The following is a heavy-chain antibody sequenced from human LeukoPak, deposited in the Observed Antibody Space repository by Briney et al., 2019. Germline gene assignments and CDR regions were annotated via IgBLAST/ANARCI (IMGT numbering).Heavy chain of an antibody. CDR3: AKDIELTPFDY. CDR1: GFIFSSYG. Sequence: GGSLRLSCAASGFIFSSYGMEWVRQAPGKGLEWVTLIRDDGTTTYYADSVKGRFTISRDNSKKILYLQMNSLRAEDTAVYYCAKDIELTPFDYWGQGTLVTVSS. CDR2: IRDDGTTT. D-gene: IGHD1-26*01. V-gene: IGHV3-30*02. J-gene: IGHJ4*02.